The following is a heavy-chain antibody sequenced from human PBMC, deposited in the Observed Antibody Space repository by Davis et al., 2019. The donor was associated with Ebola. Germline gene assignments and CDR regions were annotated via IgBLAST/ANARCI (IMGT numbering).Heavy chain of an antibody. CDR3: ARCHYYGSGSYPEGYYGMDV. Sequence: AASVKVSCKASGYTFTSYYMHWVRQAPGQGLEWMGIINPSGGSTSYAQKFQGRVTMTRDTSTSTVYMELSSLRSEDTAVYYCARCHYYGSGSYPEGYYGMDVWGQGTTVTVSS. D-gene: IGHD3-10*01. J-gene: IGHJ6*02. CDR2: INPSGGST. CDR1: GYTFTSYY. V-gene: IGHV1-46*01.